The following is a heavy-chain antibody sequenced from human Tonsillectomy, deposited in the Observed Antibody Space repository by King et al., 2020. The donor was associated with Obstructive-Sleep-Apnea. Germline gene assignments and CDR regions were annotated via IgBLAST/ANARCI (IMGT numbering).Heavy chain of an antibody. D-gene: IGHD2-15*01. V-gene: IGHV3-74*01. CDR2: INSGGSST. CDR1: GFTFSSYW. CDR3: ARGDCSGGSCYSRYYGMDV. Sequence: VQLVESGGGLVQPGGSLRLSCAASGFTFSSYWMHWGRQAPGKGLVWVSRINSGGSSTSYADSVKVRFTIPRDNAKTTLYLQMNSLRDEDTAVYYGARGDCSGGSCYSRYYGMDVWGQGTTVTVSS. J-gene: IGHJ6*02.